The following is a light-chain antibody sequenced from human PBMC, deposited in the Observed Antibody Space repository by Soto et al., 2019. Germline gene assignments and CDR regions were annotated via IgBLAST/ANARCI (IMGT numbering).Light chain of an antibody. CDR3: SSYTSSHTRV. Sequence: QSALPQPASVSGSPGQSITISCTGTSGDVGGYDFVSWYQHHPGKPPKLIIYDVNIRPSGLSDRFSGSKSGNTASLTISRLQTEDEDDYYCSSYTSSHTRVFGTGTKVTVL. CDR2: DVN. V-gene: IGLV2-14*01. CDR1: SGDVGGYDF. J-gene: IGLJ1*01.